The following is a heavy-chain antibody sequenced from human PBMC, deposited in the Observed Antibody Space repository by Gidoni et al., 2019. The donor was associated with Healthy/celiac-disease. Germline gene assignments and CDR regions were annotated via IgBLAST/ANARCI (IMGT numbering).Heavy chain of an antibody. CDR1: GGSISSYY. D-gene: IGHD6-13*01. Sequence: QVQLQASGPGLVKPSETLSLTCTVSGGSISSYYWSWIRQPPGKGLEWIGYIYYSGSTNYNPSLKSRVTISVDTSKNQFSLKLSSVTAADTAVYYCARAWYPNYYYYYMDVWGKGTTVTVSS. J-gene: IGHJ6*03. CDR3: ARAWYPNYYYYYMDV. CDR2: IYYSGST. V-gene: IGHV4-59*01.